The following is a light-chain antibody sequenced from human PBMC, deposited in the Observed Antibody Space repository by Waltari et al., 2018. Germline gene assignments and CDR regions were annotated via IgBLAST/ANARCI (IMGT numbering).Light chain of an antibody. Sequence: DIQLTQSPSFLSASVGDRVTITRRASQGIGSYIAWYQQKPGKAPTLLIYAASTLQSGAPSRFSGTYSGTELTLTLSSLQAEAFASYFCQQLHSYARTVGGGTKVEI. CDR1: QGIGSY. CDR3: QQLHSYART. J-gene: IGKJ4*01. V-gene: IGKV1-9*01. CDR2: AAS.